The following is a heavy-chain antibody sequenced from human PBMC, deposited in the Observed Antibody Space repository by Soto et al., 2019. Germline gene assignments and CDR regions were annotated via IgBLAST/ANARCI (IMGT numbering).Heavy chain of an antibody. J-gene: IGHJ4*02. CDR2: IYYSGST. CDR1: GGSISSGGYY. D-gene: IGHD3-16*02. Sequence: PSETLSLTCTVSGGSISSGGYYWSWIRQHPGKGLEWIGYIYYSGSTYYNPSLKSRVTISVDTSKNQFSLKLSSVTAADTAVYYCAREDIHLGELSFDYWGQGTLVTVSS. CDR3: AREDIHLGELSFDY. V-gene: IGHV4-31*03.